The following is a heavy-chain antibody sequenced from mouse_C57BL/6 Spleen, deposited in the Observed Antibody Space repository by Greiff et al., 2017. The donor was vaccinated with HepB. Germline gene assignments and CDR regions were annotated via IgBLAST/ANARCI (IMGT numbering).Heavy chain of an antibody. CDR2: IDPSDSYT. Sequence: QVQLKQPGAELVMPGASVKLSCKASGYTFTSYWMHWVKQRPGQGLEWIGEIDPSDSYTNYNQKFKGKSTLTVDKSSSTAYMQLSSLTSEDSAVYYCARGGDYGKDFDYWGQGTTLTVSS. D-gene: IGHD1-1*01. V-gene: IGHV1-69*01. J-gene: IGHJ2*01. CDR3: ARGGDYGKDFDY. CDR1: GYTFTSYW.